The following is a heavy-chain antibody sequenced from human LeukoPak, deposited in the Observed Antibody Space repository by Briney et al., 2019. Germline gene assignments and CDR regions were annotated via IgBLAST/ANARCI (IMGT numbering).Heavy chain of an antibody. V-gene: IGHV3-33*01. D-gene: IGHD5-18*01. J-gene: IGHJ4*02. CDR1: GFTFSSYG. CDR2: IWYDGSNK. CDR3: ASARGSNYGSLGD. Sequence: GGSLRLSCAASGFTFSSYGMHWVRQAPGKGLEWVAVIWYDGSNKYYADSVKGRFTISRDNSKNTLYPQMNSLRAEDTAVYYCASARGSNYGSLGDWGQGTLVTVSS.